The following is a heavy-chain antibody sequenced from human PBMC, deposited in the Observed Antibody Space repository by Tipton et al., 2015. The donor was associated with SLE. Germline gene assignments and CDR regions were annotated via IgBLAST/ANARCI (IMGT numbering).Heavy chain of an antibody. Sequence: TLSLTCTVSGGSMKSCGYYWGWIRQPPRMGLEWIGTIYYSGSNYYNPSLKSRVTISVDMSKNQFFLKLTSVTAADTAVDYCARGVRFLEWNYFDPWGQGTLVTVSS. J-gene: IGHJ5*02. CDR2: IYYSGSN. CDR3: ARGVRFLEWNYFDP. D-gene: IGHD3-3*01. CDR1: GGSMKSCGYY. V-gene: IGHV4-39*07.